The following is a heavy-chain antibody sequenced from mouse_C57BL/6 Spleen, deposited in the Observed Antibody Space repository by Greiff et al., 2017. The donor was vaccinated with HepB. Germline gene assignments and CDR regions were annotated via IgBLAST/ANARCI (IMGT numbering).Heavy chain of an antibody. V-gene: IGHV14-4*01. D-gene: IGHD1-1*01. J-gene: IGHJ2*01. CDR1: GFNIKDDY. CDR3: TRYYYGTSYFDY. Sequence: VQLKQSGAELVRPGASVKLSCTASGFNIKDDYMHWVKQRPEQGLEWIGWIDPENGDTVYASKFQGKATITADTSSNTAYLQLSSLTSEDTAVYYCTRYYYGTSYFDYWGQGTTLTVSS. CDR2: IDPENGDT.